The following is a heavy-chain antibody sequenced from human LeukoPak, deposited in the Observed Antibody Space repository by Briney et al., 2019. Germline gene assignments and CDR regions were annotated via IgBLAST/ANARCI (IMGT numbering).Heavy chain of an antibody. CDR3: ARAGYCSSTSCQWVPLV. Sequence: PSETLSLTCSVSGGSMKNYYWIWIRQSPGKGLEWIGYTYYSGSTNYNPSLKSRVTISVDTSKNQFSLKLNSVTAADTAVYYCARAGYCSSTSCQWVPLVWGQGTTVTVSS. D-gene: IGHD2-2*03. CDR2: TYYSGST. J-gene: IGHJ6*02. CDR1: GGSMKNYY. V-gene: IGHV4-59*01.